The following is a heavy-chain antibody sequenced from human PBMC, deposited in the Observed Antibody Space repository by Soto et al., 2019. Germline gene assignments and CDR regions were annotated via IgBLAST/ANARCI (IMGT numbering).Heavy chain of an antibody. Sequence: ASVKVSCKASGYTFTSYGISWVRQAPGQGLEWMGWISAYNGNTNYAQKLQGRVTMTTDTSTSTAYMELRSLRSDDTAVYYCASSSIAARPPKLYGMDVWGQGTTVTVS. CDR3: ASSSIAARPPKLYGMDV. CDR1: GYTFTSYG. J-gene: IGHJ6*02. CDR2: ISAYNGNT. D-gene: IGHD6-6*01. V-gene: IGHV1-18*01.